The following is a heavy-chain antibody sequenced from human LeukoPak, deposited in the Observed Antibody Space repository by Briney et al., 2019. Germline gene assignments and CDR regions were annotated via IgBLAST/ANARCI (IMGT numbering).Heavy chain of an antibody. D-gene: IGHD6-19*01. V-gene: IGHV4-39*01. CDR1: GGSFRGYY. Sequence: SETLSLTCAVYGGSFRGYYWGWIRQPPGKGLEWIGSIYYSGSTYYNPSLKSRVTISVDTSKNQFSLKLSSVTAADTAVYYCARLAVAATSHWGQGTLVTVSS. CDR2: IYYSGST. J-gene: IGHJ4*02. CDR3: ARLAVAATSH.